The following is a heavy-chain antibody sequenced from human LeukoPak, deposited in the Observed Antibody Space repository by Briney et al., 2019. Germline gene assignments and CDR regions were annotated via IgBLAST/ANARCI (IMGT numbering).Heavy chain of an antibody. CDR3: ARAPPCTNGVCYMSEYFDY. Sequence: ASVKVSCKASGYTFTSYDINWVRQATGQGLEWMGWMNPNSGNTGYAQKFQGRVTMTRNTSISTAYMELSSLRSEDTAVYYCARAPPCTNGVCYMSEYFDYWGQGTLVTVSS. CDR1: GYTFTSYD. CDR2: MNPNSGNT. J-gene: IGHJ4*02. D-gene: IGHD2-8*01. V-gene: IGHV1-8*01.